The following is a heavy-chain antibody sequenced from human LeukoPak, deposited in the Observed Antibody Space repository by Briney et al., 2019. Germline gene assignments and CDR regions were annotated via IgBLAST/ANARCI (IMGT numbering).Heavy chain of an antibody. J-gene: IGHJ4*02. CDR2: IYSGGST. V-gene: IGHV3-66*01. Sequence: GGPLRLSCAASGFTVSSNYMSWVRQAPGKGLEWVSVIYSGGSTYYADSVKGRFTISRDNSKNTLYLQMNSLRAEDTAVYYCARDSSSGWYNLGLGYWGQGTLVTVSS. CDR1: GFTVSSNY. CDR3: ARDSSSGWYNLGLGY. D-gene: IGHD6-19*01.